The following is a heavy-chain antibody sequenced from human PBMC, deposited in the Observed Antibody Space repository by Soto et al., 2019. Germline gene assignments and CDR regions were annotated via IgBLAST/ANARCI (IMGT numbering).Heavy chain of an antibody. Sequence: SETLSLTCTVSGGSISSGGYYWSWIRQHPGKGLEWIGYIYYSGSTYYNPSLKSRVTISVDTSKNQFSLKLSSVTAADTAVYYCARDKVGSSSLYMDVWGKGTTVTVSS. J-gene: IGHJ6*03. CDR2: IYYSGST. CDR1: GGSISSGGYY. D-gene: IGHD6-13*01. CDR3: ARDKVGSSSLYMDV. V-gene: IGHV4-31*03.